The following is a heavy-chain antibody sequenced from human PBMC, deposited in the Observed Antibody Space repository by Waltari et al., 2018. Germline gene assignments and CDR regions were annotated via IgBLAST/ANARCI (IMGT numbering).Heavy chain of an antibody. J-gene: IGHJ6*02. D-gene: IGHD2-2*01. Sequence: QVQLVQSGAEVKKPGASVKVSCKASGYTFTSYAMHWVRQAPGQRLEWMGWINAGNGNTKYSQKFQGRVTITRDTSASTAYMELSSLRSEDTAVYYCARGDVVPRNYYYYGMDVWGQGTTVTVSS. CDR3: ARGDVVPRNYYYYGMDV. CDR1: GYTFTSYA. CDR2: INAGNGNT. V-gene: IGHV1-3*01.